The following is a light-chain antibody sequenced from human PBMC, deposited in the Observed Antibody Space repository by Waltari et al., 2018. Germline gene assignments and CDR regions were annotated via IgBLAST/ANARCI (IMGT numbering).Light chain of an antibody. Sequence: DIQMTQSPSTLSASVGDRVTITCRASQSVSSWLAWYQQTPGKAPNLLIYKASKLESGVPSRFSGSGSGTEFTLTISSLQPDDFATYYCQQYNTYPLTFGGGTKVEIK. CDR2: KAS. V-gene: IGKV1-5*03. J-gene: IGKJ4*01. CDR3: QQYNTYPLT. CDR1: QSVSSW.